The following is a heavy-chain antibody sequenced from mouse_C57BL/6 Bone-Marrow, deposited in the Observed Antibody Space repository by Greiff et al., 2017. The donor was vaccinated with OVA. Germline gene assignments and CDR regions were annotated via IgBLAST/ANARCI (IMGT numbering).Heavy chain of an antibody. CDR3: ARRRGFITTPHWYFDV. CDR1: GFTFSDYG. J-gene: IGHJ1*03. Sequence: EVQGVESGGGLVKPGGSLKLSCAASGFTFSDYGMHWVRQAPEKGLEWVAYISSGSSTIYYADTVKGRFTISRDNAKNTLFLQMTSLRSEDTAMYYCARRRGFITTPHWYFDVWGTGTTVTVSS. D-gene: IGHD1-1*01. V-gene: IGHV5-17*01. CDR2: ISSGSSTI.